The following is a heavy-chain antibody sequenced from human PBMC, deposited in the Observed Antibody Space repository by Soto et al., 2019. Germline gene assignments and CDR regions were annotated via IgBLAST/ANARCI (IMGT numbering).Heavy chain of an antibody. Sequence: QVQLVQSGAEGKKPGASVKVSCKASGDTLTDYYIHWVRQAPGQGLEGMGTVNPSGGHTTYAQHFLGRMTMTRDTSTSTLYMELTSLTSEDTAVYYCARGGHVVVVTAALDYWGQGTLVTVSS. J-gene: IGHJ4*02. D-gene: IGHD2-21*02. CDR3: ARGGHVVVVTAALDY. CDR2: VNPSGGHT. CDR1: GDTLTDYY. V-gene: IGHV1-46*01.